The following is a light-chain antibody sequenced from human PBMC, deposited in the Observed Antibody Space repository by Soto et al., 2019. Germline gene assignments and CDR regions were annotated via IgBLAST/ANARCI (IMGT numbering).Light chain of an antibody. CDR3: FSFTTTSTHV. V-gene: IGLV2-8*01. J-gene: IGLJ1*01. Sequence: QSVLTQPPSASGSPGQSVAISCTGTSSDVGGYNYVSWYQQHPGKAPKLMIYEVNKRPSGVPDRFSGSKSGSTASLTISGLQAEDEAEYFCFSFTTTSTHVFGTGTKVTVL. CDR2: EVN. CDR1: SSDVGGYNY.